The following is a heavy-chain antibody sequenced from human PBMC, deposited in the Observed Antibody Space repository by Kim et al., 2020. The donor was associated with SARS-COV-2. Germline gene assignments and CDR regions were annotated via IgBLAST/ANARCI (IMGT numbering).Heavy chain of an antibody. J-gene: IGHJ4*02. CDR3: AKSRDYVWGSYGVDY. Sequence: DSVKGRVTISRDNAKNSLYLQMNSLRAEDTALYYCAKSRDYVWGSYGVDYWGQGTLVTVSS. D-gene: IGHD3-16*01. V-gene: IGHV3-9*01.